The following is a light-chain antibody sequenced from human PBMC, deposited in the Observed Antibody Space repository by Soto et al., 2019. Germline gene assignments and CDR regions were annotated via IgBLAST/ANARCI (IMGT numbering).Light chain of an antibody. CDR3: QQYENLPT. CDR2: AAS. J-gene: IGKJ5*01. Sequence: DIQMTQSPSSLSASVGDRVTITCQASQNINSYLNWYQQKPGRAPKLLIYAASNLEAGVPSRYRGSGSGTDFTFTISRLQPEDIATYYCQQYENLPTFGQGTRLEIK. V-gene: IGKV1-33*01. CDR1: QNINSY.